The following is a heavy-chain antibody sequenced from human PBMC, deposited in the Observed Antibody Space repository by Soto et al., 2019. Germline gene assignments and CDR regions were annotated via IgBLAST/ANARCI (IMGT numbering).Heavy chain of an antibody. CDR2: INPNSGGT. CDR1: GYTFTGYY. Sequence: ASVKVSCKASGYTFTGYYMHWVRQAPGQGLEWMGWINPNSGGTNYAQKFQGWVTMTRDTSISTAYMELSRLRSDDTAVYYCAREEVSSSWDYFDYWGQGTLVTVSS. V-gene: IGHV1-2*04. J-gene: IGHJ4*02. CDR3: AREEVSSSWDYFDY. D-gene: IGHD6-13*01.